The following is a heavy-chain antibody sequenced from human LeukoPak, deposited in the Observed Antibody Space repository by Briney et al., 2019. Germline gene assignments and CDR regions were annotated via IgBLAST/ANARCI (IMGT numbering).Heavy chain of an antibody. Sequence: GGSLRLSCAAPGFTFSSYGMHWVRQAPGKGLEWVALISYDGTNKYYGDSVKGRFTISRDKSKNTLFLQMNSLRAEDTAVYYCAKASIAAAGGYFQHWGQGTLVTVSS. V-gene: IGHV3-30*18. CDR1: GFTFSSYG. CDR3: AKASIAAAGGYFQH. J-gene: IGHJ1*01. CDR2: ISYDGTNK. D-gene: IGHD6-13*01.